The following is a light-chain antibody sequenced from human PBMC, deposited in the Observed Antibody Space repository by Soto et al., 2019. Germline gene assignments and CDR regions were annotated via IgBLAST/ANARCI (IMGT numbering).Light chain of an antibody. CDR1: SNDIGDSNY. CDR2: DVS. Sequence: QSVLTQPASVSGSPGQSITISCTGNSNDIGDSNYVSWYQQHPGKAPKPVIYDVSNRPSGVSNRFSGSKSANTASLTISGLQAEDEADYYCSSFRSSSTSYVFGTGTKVTVL. V-gene: IGLV2-14*03. CDR3: SSFRSSSTSYV. J-gene: IGLJ1*01.